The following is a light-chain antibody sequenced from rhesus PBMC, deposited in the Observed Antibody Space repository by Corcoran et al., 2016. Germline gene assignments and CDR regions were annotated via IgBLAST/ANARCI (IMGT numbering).Light chain of an antibody. V-gene: IGKV1-21*01. CDR1: QGISSW. CDR3: QQYRSAPWT. Sequence: DIQMTQSPSSLSASIGGRVTITCRASQGISSWLAWYQQKPGEAPKLLVYKASRLQSGVPSRFSGSGSATDFPLTISSLQPEDFASYYCQQYRSAPWTFGQGTKVEIK. CDR2: KAS. J-gene: IGKJ1*01.